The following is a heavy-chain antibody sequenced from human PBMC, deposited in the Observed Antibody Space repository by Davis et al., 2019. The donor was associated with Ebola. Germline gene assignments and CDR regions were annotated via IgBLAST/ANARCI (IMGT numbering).Heavy chain of an antibody. CDR3: ARYETVTTSLFYYYYGMDV. D-gene: IGHD4-17*01. V-gene: IGHV3-11*06. CDR1: GFTFSDYY. J-gene: IGHJ6*02. CDR2: ISSSSSYT. Sequence: GESLKISCAASGFTFSDYYMSWIRQAPGKGLEWVSYISSSSSYTNYADSVKGRFTISRDNAKNSLYLQMNSLRAEDTAVYYCARYETVTTSLFYYYYGMDVWGQGTTVTVSS.